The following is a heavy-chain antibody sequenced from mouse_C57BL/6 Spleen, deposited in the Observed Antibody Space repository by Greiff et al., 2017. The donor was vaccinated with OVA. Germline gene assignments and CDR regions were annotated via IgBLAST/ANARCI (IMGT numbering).Heavy chain of an antibody. CDR2: IDPEDGDT. J-gene: IGHJ4*01. D-gene: IGHD1-1*01. CDR1: GFNIKDYY. Sequence: VQLQQSGAELVRPGASVKLSCTASGFNIKDYYMHWVKQRPEQGLEWIGRIDPEDGDTEYAPKFQGKATMTADTSSNTAYLQLSSLTSEDTAVYYCTRPITTVVARDYYAMDYWGQGTSVTVSS. CDR3: TRPITTVVARDYYAMDY. V-gene: IGHV14-1*01.